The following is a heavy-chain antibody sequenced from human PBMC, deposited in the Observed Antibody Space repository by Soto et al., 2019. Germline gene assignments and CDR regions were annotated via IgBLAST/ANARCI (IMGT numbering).Heavy chain of an antibody. Sequence: SETLSLTCTVSGGSIANNNYFWGWVRQPPGKGLEWIGSAACSGGTYKNPSLKSRVTVSVDTSKNQFSLKLTSVTAADTAVYYCAKVVVGATSHSDFDSWGQGTLVTVSS. CDR3: AKVVVGATSHSDFDS. D-gene: IGHD2-15*01. CDR2: AACSGGT. CDR1: GGSIANNNYF. V-gene: IGHV4-39*01. J-gene: IGHJ4*02.